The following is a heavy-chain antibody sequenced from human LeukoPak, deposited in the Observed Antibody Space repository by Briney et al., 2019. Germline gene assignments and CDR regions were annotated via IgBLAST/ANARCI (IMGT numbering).Heavy chain of an antibody. CDR2: VYYTGTT. V-gene: IGHV4-59*01. J-gene: IGHJ4*02. Sequence: SETLSLTCTVSGGSISTYYWTWIRQSPGKGLEWIGYVYYTGTTEYNPSLKSRVSISVDTSKNQFSLKLNSVTTADTAMYYCARGQKVLYYFDSWGQGTLVTVSS. CDR3: ARGQKVLYYFDS. CDR1: GGSISTYY.